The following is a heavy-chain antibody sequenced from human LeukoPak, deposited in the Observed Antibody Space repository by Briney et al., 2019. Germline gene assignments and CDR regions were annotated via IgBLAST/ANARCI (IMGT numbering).Heavy chain of an antibody. Sequence: GGSLRLSCAASGFTFSNYAMSWVRQAPGKGLQWVSTMSGSGVNTYYADSVKGRFTVSRDNSKSTVYFQMNGLRVEDTAVYYCSRGDSYSSGWFEIFFDYWGQGALVTVSS. V-gene: IGHV3-23*01. CDR2: MSGSGVNT. CDR1: GFTFSNYA. CDR3: SRGDSYSSGWFEIFFDY. J-gene: IGHJ4*02. D-gene: IGHD6-19*01.